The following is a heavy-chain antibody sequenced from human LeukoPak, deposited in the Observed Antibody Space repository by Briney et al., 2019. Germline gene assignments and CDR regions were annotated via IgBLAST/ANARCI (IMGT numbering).Heavy chain of an antibody. CDR2: FDLEDGET. J-gene: IGHJ3*02. D-gene: IGHD2-2*01. CDR1: GYTLTELS. CDR3: ARAYCSSTSCYHAFDI. Sequence: ASVKVSCKVSGYTLTELSMHWMRQAPGKGLEWMGGFDLEDGETIYAQKFQGRVTMTEDTSTDTAYMELNSLRSEDTAVYYCARAYCSSTSCYHAFDIWGQGTMVTVSS. V-gene: IGHV1-24*01.